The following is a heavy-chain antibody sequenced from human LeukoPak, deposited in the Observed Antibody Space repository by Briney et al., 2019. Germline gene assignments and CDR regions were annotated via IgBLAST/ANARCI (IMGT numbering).Heavy chain of an antibody. D-gene: IGHD6-13*01. CDR2: ISWNGGRT. J-gene: IGHJ6*03. CDR1: GFTFSSYA. V-gene: IGHV3-20*04. Sequence: PGGSLRLSCAASGFTFSSYAMSWVRQAPGKGLEWVSGISWNGGRTGYADSVKGRFTISRDNAKNSVYLQMNSLRVEDTAFYYCAKCGVSSSEYWDDAYYYHYMDVWGKGTTVIVSS. CDR3: AKCGVSSSEYWDDAYYYHYMDV.